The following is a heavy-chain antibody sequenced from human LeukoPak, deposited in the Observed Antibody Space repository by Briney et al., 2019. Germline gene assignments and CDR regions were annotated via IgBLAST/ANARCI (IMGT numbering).Heavy chain of an antibody. V-gene: IGHV1-2*02. Sequence: GASVKVSCKASGYTFTGYYMHWVRQAPGQGLEWMGWINPNSGGTNYAQKFQGRVTMTRDTSISTAYMELSRLRSDDTAVYYCATPRPTEVSGSFDFDYWGQGTLVTVSS. J-gene: IGHJ4*02. CDR3: ATPRPTEVSGSFDFDY. CDR1: GYTFTGYY. CDR2: INPNSGGT. D-gene: IGHD3-10*01.